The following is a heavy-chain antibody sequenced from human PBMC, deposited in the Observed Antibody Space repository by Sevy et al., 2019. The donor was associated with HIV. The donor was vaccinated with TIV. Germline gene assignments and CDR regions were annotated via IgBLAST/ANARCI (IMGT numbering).Heavy chain of an antibody. J-gene: IGHJ6*02. CDR1: GYRFSDYW. Sequence: GESLKISCKGSGYRFSDYWIGWVRQMPGKGLEWMGIIYPGDSDTTYSPSFQGQVTISVDKSISTAYLQWTSLKASDTAMCYCARGARGTLPSYYYYPMDVWGQGTTVTVSS. D-gene: IGHD1-1*01. V-gene: IGHV5-51*01. CDR2: IYPGDSDT. CDR3: ARGARGTLPSYYYYPMDV.